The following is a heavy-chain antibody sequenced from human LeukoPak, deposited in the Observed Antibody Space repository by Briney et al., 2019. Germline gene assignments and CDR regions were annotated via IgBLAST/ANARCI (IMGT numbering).Heavy chain of an antibody. Sequence: KASETLSLTCTVSGGSISSYYWSWIRQSPGKGLEWIGYIYYSGSTNYNSSVESRVTISVDTSKNQFSLKLRSVTAADTAVYYCARETSQKGAHYMDVWGKGTTVTISS. D-gene: IGHD3-16*01. J-gene: IGHJ6*03. V-gene: IGHV4-59*01. CDR2: IYYSGST. CDR1: GGSISSYY. CDR3: ARETSQKGAHYMDV.